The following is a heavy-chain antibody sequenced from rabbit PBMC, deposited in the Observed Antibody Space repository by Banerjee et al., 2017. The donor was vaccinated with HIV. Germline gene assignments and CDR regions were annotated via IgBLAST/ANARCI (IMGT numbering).Heavy chain of an antibody. Sequence: QEQLEESGGGLVQPEGSLTLTCKASGFDLSSYYYMYWVRQAPGKGLEWIGCMLTGSDTTYYASWAKGRFIISKTSSTTVTLQMTSLTAADTATYFCAREEYVGYGYANLWGPGTLVTVS. CDR3: AREEYVGYGYANL. J-gene: IGHJ4*01. D-gene: IGHD6-1*01. CDR1: GFDLSSYYY. V-gene: IGHV1S45*01. CDR2: MLTGSDTT.